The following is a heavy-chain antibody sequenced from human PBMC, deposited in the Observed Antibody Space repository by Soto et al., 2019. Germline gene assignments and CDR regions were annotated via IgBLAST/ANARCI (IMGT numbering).Heavy chain of an antibody. CDR1: GYSFTSYW. V-gene: IGHV5-10-1*01. Sequence: GDSLKISCKGSGYSFTSYWISWVRQMPGKGREWMGRIDPSDSYTNYSPSFQGHVTISPDKSISTAYLQWSSLKASETAMYYCARHSISIAAAVDYYYYGMDVWGQGTTVTVSS. D-gene: IGHD6-13*01. J-gene: IGHJ6*02. CDR3: ARHSISIAAAVDYYYYGMDV. CDR2: IDPSDSYT.